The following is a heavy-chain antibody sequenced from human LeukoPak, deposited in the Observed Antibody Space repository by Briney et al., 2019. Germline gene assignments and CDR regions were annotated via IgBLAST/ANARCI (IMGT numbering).Heavy chain of an antibody. Sequence: SETLSLTCTVSGGSISSYYWSWIRQPPGKGLEWIGYIYYSGSTNYNPSLKSRVTISVDTTKNQFSLKLSSVTAADTAVYYCARSIIVVVAAGALDIWGQGPMVTVSS. D-gene: IGHD2-21*02. CDR3: ARSIIVVVAAGALDI. V-gene: IGHV4-59*08. CDR2: IYYSGST. J-gene: IGHJ3*02. CDR1: GGSISSYY.